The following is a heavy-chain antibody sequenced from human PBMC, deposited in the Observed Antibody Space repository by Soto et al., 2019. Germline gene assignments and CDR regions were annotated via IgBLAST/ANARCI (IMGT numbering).Heavy chain of an antibody. Sequence: GGSLRLSCAASGFIFNNYGMHWVRQAPGKGLEWVAVIWHDGSNKLYADSVKGRFTISRDNSKNTLFLQMNSLRAEDTALYYCATDYMGLPWDWWGQGTLVTVSS. CDR3: ATDYMGLPWDW. V-gene: IGHV3-33*01. J-gene: IGHJ4*02. CDR1: GFIFNNYG. D-gene: IGHD1-7*01. CDR2: IWHDGSNK.